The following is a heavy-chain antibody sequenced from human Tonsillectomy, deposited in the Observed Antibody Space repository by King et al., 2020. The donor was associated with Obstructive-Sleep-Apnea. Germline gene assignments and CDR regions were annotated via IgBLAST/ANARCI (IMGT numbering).Heavy chain of an antibody. CDR3: ARAPFIWTDYDQSWYFDL. Sequence: VQLVESGGGLVQPEGSVRLSCAASGFNVSSNYMSWVRQAPGKGLEWVSVIYSGGTTYYADSVKGRFTISRDNSKNTLHLQMNSLRAEATARYYCARAPFIWTDYDQSWYFDLWGRGTQVTVSS. CDR1: GFNVSSNY. V-gene: IGHV3-66*01. CDR2: IYSGGTT. D-gene: IGHD3/OR15-3a*01. J-gene: IGHJ2*01.